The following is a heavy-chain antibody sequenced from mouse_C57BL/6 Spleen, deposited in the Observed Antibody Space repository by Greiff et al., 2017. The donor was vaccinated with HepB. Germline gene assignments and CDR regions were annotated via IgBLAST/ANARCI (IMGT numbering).Heavy chain of an antibody. V-gene: IGHV1-19*01. CDR1: GYTFTDYY. CDR3: ARDGAGGSRPAWFAY. D-gene: IGHD1-1*01. CDR2: INPYNGGT. Sequence: EVQLQQSGPVLVKPGASVKMSCKASGYTFTDYYMNWVKRSHGKSLEWIGVINPYNGGTSYNQKFKGKATLTVDKSSSTAYMELNRLTSEDSAVYYCARDGAGGSRPAWFAYWGQGTLVTVSA. J-gene: IGHJ3*01.